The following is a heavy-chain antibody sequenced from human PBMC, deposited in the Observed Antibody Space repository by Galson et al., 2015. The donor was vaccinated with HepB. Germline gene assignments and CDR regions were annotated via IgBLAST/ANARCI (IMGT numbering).Heavy chain of an antibody. Sequence: SLRLSCAASGFTFSDYYMSWIRQAPGKGLEWVSYISSSSSYTNYADSVKGRFTISRDNAKNSLYLQMNSLRAEDTAVYYCAREFRLPYGDYRPPGYGGGDYWGQGTLVTVSS. J-gene: IGHJ4*02. D-gene: IGHD4-17*01. V-gene: IGHV3-11*06. CDR3: AREFRLPYGDYRPPGYGGGDY. CDR2: ISSSSSYT. CDR1: GFTFSDYY.